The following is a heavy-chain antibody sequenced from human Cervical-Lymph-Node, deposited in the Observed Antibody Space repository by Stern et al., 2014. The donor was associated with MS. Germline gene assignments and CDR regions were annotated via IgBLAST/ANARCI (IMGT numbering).Heavy chain of an antibody. V-gene: IGHV4-61*02. J-gene: IGHJ4*02. CDR2: INVIGST. Sequence: QVQLQESGPGLVKPTQTLSLTCTVSGESIYSGTYYWSWIRQSDGKGLEWIGRINVIGSTNSNPSLKSRLTMSIDTSKNQFSLRLSSVTAADTAVYYCARDRGVGGLFDYWGQGTLGIVSS. D-gene: IGHD3-10*01. CDR3: ARDRGVGGLFDY. CDR1: GESIYSGTYY.